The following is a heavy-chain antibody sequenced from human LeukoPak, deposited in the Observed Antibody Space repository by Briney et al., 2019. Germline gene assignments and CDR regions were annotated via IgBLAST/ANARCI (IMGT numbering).Heavy chain of an antibody. CDR3: AKTYDSGSYDFDY. J-gene: IGHJ4*02. V-gene: IGHV3-23*01. Sequence: GGSLRLSCAASGSTFNSYAMNWVRQAPGRGLEWVSFISGISLSIYYADSVKGRFTISRDNSKNTLYLQMNSLRAEDTAVYYCAKTYDSGSYDFDYWGQGTLVTVSS. CDR2: ISGISLSI. D-gene: IGHD5-12*01. CDR1: GSTFNSYA.